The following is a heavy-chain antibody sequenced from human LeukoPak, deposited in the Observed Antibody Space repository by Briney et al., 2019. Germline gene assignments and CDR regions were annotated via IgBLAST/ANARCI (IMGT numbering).Heavy chain of an antibody. CDR3: ARGGGDYDFWSGYLYYFDY. J-gene: IGHJ4*02. V-gene: IGHV3-33*01. CDR1: GFTFSSYG. D-gene: IGHD3-3*01. CDR2: IWYDGSNK. Sequence: GGSLRLSCAASGFTFSSYGMHWVRQAPGKGLEWVAVIWYDGSNKYYADSVKGRFTISRDNSKNTLYLQMNSLRAEDTAVYYCARGGGDYDFWSGYLYYFDYWGQGTLVTVSS.